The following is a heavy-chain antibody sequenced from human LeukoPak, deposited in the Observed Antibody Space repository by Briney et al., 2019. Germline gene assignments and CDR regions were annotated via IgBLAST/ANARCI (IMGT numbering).Heavy chain of an antibody. CDR3: ARGEGYGGIYGMDV. V-gene: IGHV1-2*04. Sequence: ASVKVSCKASGYTFTGYYMHWVRQAPGQGLEWMGWINPNSGGTNYAQKFQGWVTMTRDTSISTAYMELSRLRSDDTAVYYCARGEGYGGIYGMDVWGQGTLVTVSS. CDR2: INPNSGGT. CDR1: GYTFTGYY. J-gene: IGHJ6*02. D-gene: IGHD4-23*01.